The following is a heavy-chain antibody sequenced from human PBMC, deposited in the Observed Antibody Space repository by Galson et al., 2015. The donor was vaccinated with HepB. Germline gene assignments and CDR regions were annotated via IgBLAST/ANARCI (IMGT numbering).Heavy chain of an antibody. V-gene: IGHV3-30*04. D-gene: IGHD2-2*01. CDR3: ATDRVCSSVNCYRPFHD. Sequence: SLRLSCAASGFIFNNFVIHWVRQAPGKGLEWAAIISSDGSNAYYADSVKGRFTISRDNSKNTLYLQMSSLRAEDTAIYYCATDRVCSSVNCYRPFHDWGQGTLVTVSS. CDR2: ISSDGSNA. J-gene: IGHJ4*02. CDR1: GFIFNNFV.